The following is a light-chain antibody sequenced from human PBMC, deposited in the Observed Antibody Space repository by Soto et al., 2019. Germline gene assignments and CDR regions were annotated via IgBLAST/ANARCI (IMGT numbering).Light chain of an antibody. CDR3: SSYAGSDTFV. V-gene: IGLV2-14*03. CDR1: SGDVGAHNF. CDR2: HVS. Sequence: QSALTQPASVSGSPGQSITISCTGTSGDVGAHNFVSWYQQHPGKAPKLIIYHVSDRPSGFSSRFSGSKSGNSASLTISGLHAEDEADYYCSSYAGSDTFVFGTGTKVTVL. J-gene: IGLJ1*01.